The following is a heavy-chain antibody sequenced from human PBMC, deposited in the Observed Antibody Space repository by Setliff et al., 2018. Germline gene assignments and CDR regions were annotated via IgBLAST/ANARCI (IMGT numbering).Heavy chain of an antibody. J-gene: IGHJ4*02. CDR2: ISPSGST. CDR3: AGSPSSGAYWNPRPFYCDC. D-gene: IGHD1-26*01. Sequence: SETLSLTCSVSGASITSGGFYWTWIRQPAGKGLEWIGHISPSGSTTYNPSVKSRVTISLDTSKNHFSLKLYSVTAADTALYYCAGSPSSGAYWNPRPFYCDCWARGTRVTVSS. V-gene: IGHV4-61*09. CDR1: GASITSGGFY.